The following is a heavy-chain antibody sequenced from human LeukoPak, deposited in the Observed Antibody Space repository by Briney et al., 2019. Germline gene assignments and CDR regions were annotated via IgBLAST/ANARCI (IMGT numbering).Heavy chain of an antibody. CDR2: INPSGGST. Sequence: ASVKVSCKASGYTFTSYYMHWVRQAPGQGLEWMGIINPSGGSTSYAQKFQGRVTMTTDTSTSIAYIELRSLRSDDTAVYYCARDRGIRYFDRLQSELDAFDIWGHGTMVTVSS. D-gene: IGHD3-9*01. CDR3: ARDRGIRYFDRLQSELDAFDI. CDR1: GYTFTSYY. J-gene: IGHJ3*02. V-gene: IGHV1-46*01.